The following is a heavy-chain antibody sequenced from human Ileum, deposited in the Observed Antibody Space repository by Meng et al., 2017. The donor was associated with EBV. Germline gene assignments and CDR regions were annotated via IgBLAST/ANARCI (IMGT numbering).Heavy chain of an antibody. Sequence: LVQSGRGVRKPGASVKVSWKGSGYPSTISGLSWVRQGPGQGLEWMGWFSVYNGNTIYAQKLQDRVTMTTDTSTSTAYMELRSLRSDDTAVYYCARGQNYYGSGSLIDYWGQGTLVTVSS. CDR1: GYPSTISG. V-gene: IGHV1-18*01. D-gene: IGHD3-10*01. J-gene: IGHJ4*02. CDR3: ARGQNYYGSGSLIDY. CDR2: FSVYNGNT.